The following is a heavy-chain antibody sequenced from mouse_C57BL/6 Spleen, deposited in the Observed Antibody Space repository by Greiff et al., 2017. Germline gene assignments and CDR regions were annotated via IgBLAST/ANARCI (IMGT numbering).Heavy chain of an antibody. CDR3: ARRLANWYFDV. CDR2: ISSGGSYT. V-gene: IGHV5-6*02. J-gene: IGHJ1*03. CDR1: GFTFSSYG. Sequence: EVKLVESGGDLVKPGGSLKLSCAASGFTFSSYGMSWVRQTPDKRLEWVATISSGGSYTYYPDSVKGRFTISRDNAENTLYLQMSSLKSEDTAMYYCARRLANWYFDVWGTGTTVTVSS.